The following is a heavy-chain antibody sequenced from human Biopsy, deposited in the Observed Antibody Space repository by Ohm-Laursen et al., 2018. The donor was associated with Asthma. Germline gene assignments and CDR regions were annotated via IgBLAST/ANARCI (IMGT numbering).Heavy chain of an antibody. V-gene: IGHV4-31*01. D-gene: IGHD5-18*01. CDR1: GASITTSPSY. CDR2: IYYSGET. Sequence: SQTLSLTRTASGASITTSPSYWSWLRLLPGKGLEWIGCIYYSGETFFNPSLKNPLFMSLDSSKNQFSLKMTSVTVADTAVYFCARNLPGYTYGPFEDWGQGTLVTVSS. CDR3: ARNLPGYTYGPFED. J-gene: IGHJ4*02.